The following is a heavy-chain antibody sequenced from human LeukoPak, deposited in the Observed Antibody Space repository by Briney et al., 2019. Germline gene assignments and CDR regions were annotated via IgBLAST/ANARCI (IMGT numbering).Heavy chain of an antibody. J-gene: IGHJ5*02. CDR3: ARALYWFDP. CDR1: GGSISSANYC. CDR2: ICYSGDT. V-gene: IGHV4-30-4*01. Sequence: SETLSLTCSVSGGSISSANYCWSWIRQPPAKGLEWIGYICYSGDTYYNPSLKSRVTISIDTSKNQFSLNLTSVTAADTAVYYRARALYWFDPWGQGTLVTISS.